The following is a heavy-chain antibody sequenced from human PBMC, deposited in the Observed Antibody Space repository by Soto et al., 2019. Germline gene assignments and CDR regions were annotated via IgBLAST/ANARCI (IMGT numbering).Heavy chain of an antibody. CDR2: ISSSSSYI. D-gene: IGHD3-22*01. CDR3: ARDYYDSSGYYDY. CDR1: GFAFSSYS. J-gene: IGHJ4*02. Sequence: PGGSLRLSCAASGFAFSSYSMNWVRQAPGKGLEWVSSISSSSSYIYYADSVKGRFTISRDNAKNSLYLQMNSLRAEDTAVYYCARDYYDSSGYYDYWGQGTLVTVSS. V-gene: IGHV3-21*01.